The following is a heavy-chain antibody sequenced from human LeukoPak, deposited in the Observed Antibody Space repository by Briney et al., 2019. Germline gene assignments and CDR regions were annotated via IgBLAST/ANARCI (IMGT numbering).Heavy chain of an antibody. V-gene: IGHV5-51*01. Sequence: GESLKIFCKGSGNSCTNYWIGWVRQMPGKGLEWMGIIYPADSDTRYNPSFQGQVTISADKSISTAYLQWSSLKASDSAIYYCARATVEPTIYYFDNWGQGTLVTVSS. CDR3: ARATVEPTIYYFDN. J-gene: IGHJ4*02. CDR2: IYPADSDT. CDR1: GNSCTNYW. D-gene: IGHD3-9*01.